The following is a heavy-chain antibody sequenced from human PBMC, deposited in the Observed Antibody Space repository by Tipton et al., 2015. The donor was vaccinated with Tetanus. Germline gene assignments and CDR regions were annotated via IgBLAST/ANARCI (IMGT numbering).Heavy chain of an antibody. Sequence: TLSLTCTVSGDSVRSGSYYWSWIRQPPGKELEWIGYIDYSGSTNYNPSLKSRVTISVDTSKNQLSLKLTSVTAADTAVYYCATMTPVDWYFDLWGRGTLVTVSS. J-gene: IGHJ2*01. V-gene: IGHV4-61*01. CDR3: ATMTPVDWYFDL. CDR2: IDYSGST. CDR1: GDSVRSGSYY. D-gene: IGHD4-23*01.